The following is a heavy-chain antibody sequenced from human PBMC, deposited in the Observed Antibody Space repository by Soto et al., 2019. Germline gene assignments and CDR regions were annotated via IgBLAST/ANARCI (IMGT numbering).Heavy chain of an antibody. CDR2: IYHTGST. CDR1: GGSSISTNL. J-gene: IGHJ4*01. CDR3: ARSPRSISTGGIDF. V-gene: IGHV4-4*02. D-gene: IGHD1-1*01. Sequence: SETLSLTCAVSGGSSISTNLWTWVRQPPGKGLEWIGEIYHTGSTTFNPSLKSRVTISVDKSKNHFSLKVSSVTAADTAVYFCARSPRSISTGGIDFWGQGILVTVSS.